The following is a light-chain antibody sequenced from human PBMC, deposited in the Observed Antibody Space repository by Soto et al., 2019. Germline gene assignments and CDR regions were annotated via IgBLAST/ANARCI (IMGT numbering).Light chain of an antibody. J-gene: IGKJ1*01. CDR2: GAS. Sequence: ETVLSESPSILSLSPGETASLSCGPSQSISSSFLAWYQQKPGQAPRLLIYGASSRATGIPDRFSGTGSETDFTLTISRLEPEDFAMYYCQQYGSSSWTFGQGAKV. CDR1: QSISSSF. V-gene: IGKV3-20*01. CDR3: QQYGSSSWT.